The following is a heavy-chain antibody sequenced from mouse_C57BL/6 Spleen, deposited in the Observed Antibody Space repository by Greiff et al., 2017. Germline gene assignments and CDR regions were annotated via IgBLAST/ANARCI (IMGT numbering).Heavy chain of an antibody. J-gene: IGHJ4*01. Sequence: EVKLMESGGGLVKPGGSLKLSCAASGFTFSSYTMSWVRQTPEKGLEWVGTISGGGGNTYYPDSVKGRITISRDNANNTLYLQMSSLRSEDTAWYYCAREGYAMDYWGQGTSVTVSS. CDR1: GFTFSSYT. CDR2: ISGGGGNT. V-gene: IGHV5-9*01. CDR3: AREGYAMDY.